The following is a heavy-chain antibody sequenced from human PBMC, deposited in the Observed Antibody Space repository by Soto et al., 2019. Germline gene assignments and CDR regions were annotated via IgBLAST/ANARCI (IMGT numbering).Heavy chain of an antibody. V-gene: IGHV3-66*01. D-gene: IGHD3-9*01. CDR2: IYSGGST. Sequence: PGGSLRLSCAASGFTVSSNYMSWVRQAPGKGLEWVSVIYSGGSTYYADSVKGRFTISRDNSKNTLYLQMNSLRAEDTAVYYCAREGVPRHVLRYFAWAKGVNWFDPWGQGPLVTVSS. CDR1: GFTVSSNY. J-gene: IGHJ5*02. CDR3: AREGVPRHVLRYFAWAKGVNWFDP.